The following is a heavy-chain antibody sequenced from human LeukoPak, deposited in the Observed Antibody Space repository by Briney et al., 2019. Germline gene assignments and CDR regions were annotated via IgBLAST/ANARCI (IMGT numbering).Heavy chain of an antibody. CDR2: IYYSGST. J-gene: IGHJ3*02. V-gene: IGHV4-30-4*08. CDR1: GGSISSGDYY. CDR3: ARDHLNYYDSSGLRGDAFDI. Sequence: SQTLSLTCTVSGGSISSGDYYWSWIRQPPGKGLEWIGYIYYSGSTYYNPSLKSRVTISVDTSKNQFSLKPSSVTAADTAVYYCARDHLNYYDSSGLRGDAFDIWGQGTMVTVSS. D-gene: IGHD3-22*01.